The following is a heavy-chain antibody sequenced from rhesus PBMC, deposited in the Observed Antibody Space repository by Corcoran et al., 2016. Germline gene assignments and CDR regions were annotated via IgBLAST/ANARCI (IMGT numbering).Heavy chain of an antibody. V-gene: IGHV4S7*01. D-gene: IGHD3-40*01. Sequence: QVQLQESGPGLLKPSETLSLTCAVSGGSISGGYGWGWIRQPPGKGLEWIGSNYSSRGNPHHTHALKSQFTLSTDTSKSRFSLKLSSVTAADTAVYYCARGPSYYDYDISSRFDYWGQGVLVTVSS. CDR3: ARGPSYYDYDISSRFDY. CDR2: NYSSRGNP. CDR1: GGSISGGYG. J-gene: IGHJ4*01.